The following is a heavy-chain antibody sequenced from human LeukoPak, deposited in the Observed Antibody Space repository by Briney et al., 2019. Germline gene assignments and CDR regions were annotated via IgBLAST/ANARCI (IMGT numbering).Heavy chain of an antibody. CDR3: ARERAAATPVTRKYYYYMDV. J-gene: IGHJ6*03. CDR2: ISGSGGST. V-gene: IGHV3-23*01. CDR1: GFTFSTFA. Sequence: GGSLRLSCAASGFTFSTFAMSWVRQAPGKGLEWVSAISGSGGSTYYADSVKGRFTTSRDNAKNSLYLQMNSLRAEDTAVYYCARERAAATPVTRKYYYYMDVWGKGTTVTVSS. D-gene: IGHD2-15*01.